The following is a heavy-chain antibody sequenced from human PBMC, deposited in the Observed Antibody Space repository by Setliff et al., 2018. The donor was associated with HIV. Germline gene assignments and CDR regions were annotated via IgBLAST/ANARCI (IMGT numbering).Heavy chain of an antibody. Sequence: SVKVSCKASGGTFSSYAISWVRQAPGQGLERMGGIIPIFGTANYAQKFQGRVTITADESTSTAYMELSSLRSEDTAVYYCARGMDYYDTSGYYQYYFDYWGQGTLVTVSS. D-gene: IGHD3-22*01. CDR3: ARGMDYYDTSGYYQYYFDY. J-gene: IGHJ4*02. CDR2: IIPIFGTA. V-gene: IGHV1-69*13. CDR1: GGTFSSYA.